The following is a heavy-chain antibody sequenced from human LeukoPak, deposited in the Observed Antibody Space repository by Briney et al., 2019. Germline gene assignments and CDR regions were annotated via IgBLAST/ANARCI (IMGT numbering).Heavy chain of an antibody. CDR1: GYTFTSYD. J-gene: IGHJ4*02. Sequence: RAPVKVSCKASGYTFTSYDINWVRQATGQGLEWMGWMNPNSGNTGYAQKFQGRVTMTRNTSISTAYMELSSLRSEDTAVYYCARIDSSGYYYPFDYWGQGTLVTVSS. D-gene: IGHD3-22*01. CDR2: MNPNSGNT. CDR3: ARIDSSGYYYPFDY. V-gene: IGHV1-8*01.